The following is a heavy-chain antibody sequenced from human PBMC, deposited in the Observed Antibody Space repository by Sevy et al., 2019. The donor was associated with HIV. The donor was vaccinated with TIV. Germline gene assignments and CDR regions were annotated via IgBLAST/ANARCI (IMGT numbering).Heavy chain of an antibody. CDR1: GFTFSSYS. V-gene: IGHV3-48*02. Sequence: GGSLRLSCAASGFTFSSYSMNWVRQAPGKGLEWVSYISSSSSTIYYADSVKGRFTISRDNAKNSLYLQMNSLRDEDTAVYYCARDVYSSGWPPALDYWVQGTLVTVSS. D-gene: IGHD6-19*01. CDR3: ARDVYSSGWPPALDY. J-gene: IGHJ4*02. CDR2: ISSSSSTI.